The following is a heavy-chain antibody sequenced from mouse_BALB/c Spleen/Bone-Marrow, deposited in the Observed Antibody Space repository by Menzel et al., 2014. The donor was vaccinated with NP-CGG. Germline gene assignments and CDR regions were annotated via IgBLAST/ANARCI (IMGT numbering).Heavy chain of an antibody. CDR3: ARGGRWSYAMDY. CDR2: IDPANGNT. Sequence: DVKLQESGAELVKPGASVKLSCTASGFNIKDTYMHWVKQRPEQGLEWIGRIDPANGNTKYDPKFQGKATITADTSSNTAYLQISSLTSEDTAVYYGARGGRWSYAMDYWGQGTSVTISS. CDR1: GFNIKDTY. V-gene: IGHV14-3*02. D-gene: IGHD2-3*01. J-gene: IGHJ4*01.